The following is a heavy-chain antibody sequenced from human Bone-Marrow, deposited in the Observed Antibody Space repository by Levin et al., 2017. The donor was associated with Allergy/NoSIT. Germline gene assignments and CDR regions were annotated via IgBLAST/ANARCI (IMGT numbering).Heavy chain of an antibody. CDR3: ARGIQHSSGWNGFDI. V-gene: IGHV4-39*07. D-gene: IGHD6-19*01. J-gene: IGHJ3*02. Sequence: SETLSLTCTVSGSSISSSSYYWDWIRQSPGKGLEWIGSMHSGGSIFYSPSLKSRASISGDTSKNQLSLKLSSVTAADTAVYYCARGIQHSSGWNGFDIWGQGTMVTVSS. CDR1: GSSISSSSYY. CDR2: MHSGGSI.